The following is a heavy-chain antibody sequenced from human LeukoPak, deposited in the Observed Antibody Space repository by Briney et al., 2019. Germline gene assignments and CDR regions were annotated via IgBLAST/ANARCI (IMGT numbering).Heavy chain of an antibody. Sequence: SSVKVSCKASGATFSSYAISWVRQAPGQGLEWMGGIIPIFGTANYAQKFQGRVTITADESTSTAYMELSSLRSEDTAVYYCARDAPNYDSSGYTNWFDPWGQGTLVTVSS. V-gene: IGHV1-69*13. J-gene: IGHJ5*02. D-gene: IGHD3-22*01. CDR1: GATFSSYA. CDR2: IIPIFGTA. CDR3: ARDAPNYDSSGYTNWFDP.